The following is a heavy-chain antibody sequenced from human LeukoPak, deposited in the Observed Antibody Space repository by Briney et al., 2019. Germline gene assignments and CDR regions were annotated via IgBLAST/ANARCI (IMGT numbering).Heavy chain of an antibody. CDR1: GLTFRSFW. CDR3: ARDLAMAGRDLDY. Sequence: GGSLRLSCAVSGLTFRSFWMSWVRQAPGKGLEWVANINQDGSEKYFVDSVRGRFTISRDNSKNSLHLQMNTLRAEDTALYYCARDLAMAGRDLDYWGQGTLVTVSS. V-gene: IGHV3-7*03. D-gene: IGHD6-19*01. CDR2: INQDGSEK. J-gene: IGHJ4*02.